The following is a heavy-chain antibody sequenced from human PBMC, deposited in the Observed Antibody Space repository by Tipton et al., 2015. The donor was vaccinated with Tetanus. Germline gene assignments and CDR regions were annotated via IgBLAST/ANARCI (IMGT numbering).Heavy chain of an antibody. J-gene: IGHJ5*02. CDR3: ARQADNWFDP. Sequence: TLSLTCTVSGGSLFSGSFYWAWIRQPPGKGLEWIGNIYYNGNTYYLSSLKSRVTISADTSNNQFSLRLRSVTAADTAVYYRARQADNWFDPWGQGTLVTVSS. D-gene: IGHD6-25*01. CDR1: GGSLFSGSFY. V-gene: IGHV4-39*01. CDR2: IYYNGNT.